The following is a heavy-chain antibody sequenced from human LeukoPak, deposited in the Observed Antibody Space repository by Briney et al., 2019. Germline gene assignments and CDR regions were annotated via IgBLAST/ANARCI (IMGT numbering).Heavy chain of an antibody. J-gene: IGHJ4*02. D-gene: IGHD4/OR15-4a*01. V-gene: IGHV3-21*04. CDR3: ARGASDFDY. Sequence: TPGGSLRLSCAASGFTFSSYAMSWVRQAPGKGPEWVSSISSSRDSDYTNYADSVKGRFTISRDNAKNSLYLQMSSLRAEDTAVYYCARGASDFDYWGQGTLVTVSS. CDR2: ISSSRDSDYT. CDR1: GFTFSSYA.